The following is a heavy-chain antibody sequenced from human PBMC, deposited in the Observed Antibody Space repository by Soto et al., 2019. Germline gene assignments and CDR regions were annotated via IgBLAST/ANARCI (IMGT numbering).Heavy chain of an antibody. CDR3: ARGGYYDTSGSRNYHYYGMNV. V-gene: IGHV1-18*01. Sequence: QVQLVQSGAEVKKPGASVKVSCKASGYTFTSYGINWVRQAPGQGLEWLGWISAYDGYTTYAQILQGRVFMTTETSTKTAYMELRSLRSDDTATYFCARGGYYDTSGSRNYHYYGMNVWGQGTTVTVSS. D-gene: IGHD3-9*01. J-gene: IGHJ6*02. CDR1: GYTFTSYG. CDR2: ISAYDGYT.